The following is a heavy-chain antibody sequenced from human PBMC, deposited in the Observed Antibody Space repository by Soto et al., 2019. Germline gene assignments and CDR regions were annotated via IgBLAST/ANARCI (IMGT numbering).Heavy chain of an antibody. J-gene: IGHJ4*02. CDR1: VGSVSSSSYY. CDR2: VYYSGST. Sequence: TETLSLTCTVSVGSVSSSSYYWGWVRQPPGKGLEWIGSVYYSGSTYYNPSLESRVTISVDKSKNQFSLKLMSLSAADTAVYYCGRLEGLATISYYFDYWGQGALVTVSS. CDR3: GRLEGLATISYYFDY. D-gene: IGHD3-9*01. V-gene: IGHV4-39*01.